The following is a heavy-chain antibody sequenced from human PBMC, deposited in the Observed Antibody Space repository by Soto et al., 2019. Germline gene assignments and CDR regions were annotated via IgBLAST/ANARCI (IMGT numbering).Heavy chain of an antibody. D-gene: IGHD1-26*01. Sequence: GESLKISCQCSGYSFTNYLIVLVRPLHGKGLEWMGIIYPDDSDTRYSPSFQGQVTISADKSISTAYLRWSSLKASDTAMYFCARGGQVGAPLGMDVWGQGTAVNVS. CDR3: ARGGQVGAPLGMDV. CDR1: GYSFTNYL. J-gene: IGHJ6*02. CDR2: IYPDDSDT. V-gene: IGHV5-51*01.